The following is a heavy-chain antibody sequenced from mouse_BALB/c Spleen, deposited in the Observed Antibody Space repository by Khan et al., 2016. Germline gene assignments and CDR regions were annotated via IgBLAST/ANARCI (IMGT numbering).Heavy chain of an antibody. CDR1: GYTFTNYG. CDR3: TREPTTFYTMDY. Sequence: QIQLVQSGPELKKPGETVKISCKASGYTFTNYGMNWVKQAPGQDFKWMGWINTYTGEPTYADDFKGRFAFSLETSASTAYLQLNNHENADNSTSIWTREPTTFYTMDYWRQRTSVAVSA. D-gene: IGHD2-10*01. CDR2: INTYTGEP. V-gene: IGHV9-1*02. J-gene: IGHJ4*01.